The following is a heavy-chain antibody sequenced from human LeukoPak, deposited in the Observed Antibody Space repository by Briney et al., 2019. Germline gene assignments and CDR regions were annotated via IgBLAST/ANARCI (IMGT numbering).Heavy chain of an antibody. CDR1: GGSFSGYY. V-gene: IGHV4-34*01. CDR2: INHSGST. Sequence: SETLSLTCAVYGGSFSGYYWSWIRQPPGKGLEWIGEINHSGSTNYNPSLKSRVTISVDTSKNQFSLKLSSVTAADTAVYYCAREGAGYGDAFDIWGQGTMVTVSS. CDR3: AREGAGYGDAFDI. D-gene: IGHD5-18*01. J-gene: IGHJ3*02.